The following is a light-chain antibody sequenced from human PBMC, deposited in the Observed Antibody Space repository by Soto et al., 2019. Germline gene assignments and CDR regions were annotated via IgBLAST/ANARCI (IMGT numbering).Light chain of an antibody. CDR1: QSISRW. V-gene: IGKV1-5*01. CDR3: QQSYSTPT. CDR2: DAS. J-gene: IGKJ4*01. Sequence: QLTQYPSTLSASVGDIVTIACRASQSISRWLAWYQQKPGKAPKFLMYDASTLETGVPSRFSGSGSGTDFTLTISSLQPEDFATYYCQQSYSTPTFGGGTKVDIK.